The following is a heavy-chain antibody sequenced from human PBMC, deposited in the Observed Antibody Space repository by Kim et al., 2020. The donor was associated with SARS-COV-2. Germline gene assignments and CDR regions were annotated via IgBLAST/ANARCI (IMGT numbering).Heavy chain of an antibody. CDR3: ARVNWGFDY. CDR2: IYSSTSTT. J-gene: IGHJ4*02. V-gene: IGHV3-23*03. CDR1: GFTFTTYA. D-gene: IGHD7-27*01. Sequence: GGSLRLSCAASGFTFTTYAMSWVRQAPGRGLEWVSFIYSSTSTTLYADSVKGRFTISRDISKNTLYLQMNSLRAEDTAVYYCARVNWGFDYWGQGTLVSV.